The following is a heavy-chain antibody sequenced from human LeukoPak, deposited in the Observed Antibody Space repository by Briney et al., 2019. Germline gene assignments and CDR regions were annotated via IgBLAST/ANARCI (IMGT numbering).Heavy chain of an antibody. CDR3: AREERITMVREFAFDI. CDR1: GGSISSYY. Sequence: SETLSLTCTVSGGSISSYYWSWIRQPPGKGLEWIGYIYYSGSTNYNPSLKSRVTISVDTSKNQLSLKLSSVTAADTAVYYCAREERITMVREFAFDIWGQGTMVTVSS. J-gene: IGHJ3*02. D-gene: IGHD3-10*01. CDR2: IYYSGST. V-gene: IGHV4-59*01.